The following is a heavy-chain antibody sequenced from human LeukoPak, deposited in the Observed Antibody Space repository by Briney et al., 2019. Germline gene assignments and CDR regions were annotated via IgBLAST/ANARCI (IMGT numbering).Heavy chain of an antibody. J-gene: IGHJ4*02. CDR2: ISSSGGST. CDR3: ARDDPYGD. CDR1: GFNFSNYA. Sequence: PGGSLRLSCAASGFNFSNYAMSWVRQAPGEGLEWVSTISSSGGSTYYADSVQGRFTISSDNSKNTLYLQMNSLRVEDTAVYYCARDDPYGDWGQGTLVTVSS. V-gene: IGHV3-23*01. D-gene: IGHD4-17*01.